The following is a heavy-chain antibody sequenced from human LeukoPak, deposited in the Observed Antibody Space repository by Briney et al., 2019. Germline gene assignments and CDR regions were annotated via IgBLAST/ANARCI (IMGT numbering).Heavy chain of an antibody. CDR2: IYYSGST. Sequence: PSETLSLTCTVSGGSISSGGYYWSSIRQHPGKGLEWIGYIYYSGSTYYNPSLKSRVTISVDTSKNQFSLKLSSVTAADTAVYYCAREIRAYYYDSSGYDPPNWFDPWGQGTLVTVSS. CDR1: GGSISSGGYY. V-gene: IGHV4-31*03. D-gene: IGHD3-22*01. J-gene: IGHJ5*02. CDR3: AREIRAYYYDSSGYDPPNWFDP.